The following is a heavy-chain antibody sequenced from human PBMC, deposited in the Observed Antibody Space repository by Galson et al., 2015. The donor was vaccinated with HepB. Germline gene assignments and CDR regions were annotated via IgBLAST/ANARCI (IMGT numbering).Heavy chain of an antibody. V-gene: IGHV1-69*13. D-gene: IGHD1-20*01. CDR3: ARSGLTGILKFDY. CDR1: GGTFSSYA. CDR2: IIPIFGTA. J-gene: IGHJ4*02. Sequence: SVKVSCKASGGTFSSYAISWVRQAPGQGLEWMGGIIPIFGTANYAQKFQGRVTITADESTSTAYMELSSLRSEDTAVYYCARSGLTGILKFDYWGQGTLVTVSS.